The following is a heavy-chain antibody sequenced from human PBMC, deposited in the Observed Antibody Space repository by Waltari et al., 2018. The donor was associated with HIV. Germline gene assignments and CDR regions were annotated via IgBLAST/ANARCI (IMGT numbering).Heavy chain of an antibody. CDR1: GYTFDNYY. Sequence: VELVQSGTEVRKPGASVTVSCKASGYTFDNYYLHSLRQAPGQGLEWMGVINPSNGATTYAERFRVGVSMSTNASADVVFMELSSLIPDDTAVYFCARAAKTWVQLTSSGGFDIWGQGTAVVVSS. CDR3: ARAAKTWVQLTSSGGFDI. CDR2: INPSNGAT. D-gene: IGHD2-15*01. J-gene: IGHJ3*02. V-gene: IGHV1-46*02.